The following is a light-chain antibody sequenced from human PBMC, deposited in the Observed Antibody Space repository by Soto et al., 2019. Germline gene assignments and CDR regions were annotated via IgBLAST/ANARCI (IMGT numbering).Light chain of an antibody. Sequence: QSALTQPASVSGSPGQSITISCTGSNNDIGNYKYVSWYQQHPGKAPKLMIYEVSNRPSGVSNRFSGSKSGNTASLIISGLQAADEAEYYCCCCSYAGSSSFRVLFGGGTQLTVL. CDR2: EVS. J-gene: IGLJ2*01. V-gene: IGLV2-14*01. CDR1: NNDIGNYKY. CDR3: CSYAGSSSFRVL.